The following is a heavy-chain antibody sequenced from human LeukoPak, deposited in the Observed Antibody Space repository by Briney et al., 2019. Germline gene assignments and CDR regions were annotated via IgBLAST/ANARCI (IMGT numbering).Heavy chain of an antibody. Sequence: GGSVRLSCATSGFTFSNYSMNWVRQAPGKGLEWVSYISSRTSTIYYADSVKGRFTISRDNAKNSLYLQMNSLRAEATAVYYCARGTDTIYSWFDPWGQGTLVTVSS. CDR1: GFTFSNYS. V-gene: IGHV3-48*01. D-gene: IGHD3-3*01. CDR3: ARGTDTIYSWFDP. J-gene: IGHJ5*02. CDR2: ISSRTSTI.